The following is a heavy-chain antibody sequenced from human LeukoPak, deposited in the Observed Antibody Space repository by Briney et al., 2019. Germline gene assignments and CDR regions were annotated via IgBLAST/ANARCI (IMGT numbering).Heavy chain of an antibody. CDR3: ARPPRAAVAGTDRGDY. J-gene: IGHJ4*02. V-gene: IGHV3-30*03. Sequence: GGSLRLSCAASGFTFSRFGIHWVRQAPGKGLEWVAVISYDGNNKYYADSVKGRFTISRDNAKNSLYLQMNSLRAEDTAVYYCARPPRAAVAGTDRGDYWGQGTLVTVSS. D-gene: IGHD6-19*01. CDR1: GFTFSRFG. CDR2: ISYDGNNK.